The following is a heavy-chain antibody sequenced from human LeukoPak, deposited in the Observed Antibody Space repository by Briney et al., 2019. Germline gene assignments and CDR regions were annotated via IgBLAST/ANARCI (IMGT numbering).Heavy chain of an antibody. V-gene: IGHV4-34*01. Sequence: PSETLSLTCAVYGGSFSGYYWSWIRQPPGKGLEWIGEINHSGSTNYNPSLKSRVTISVDTSKNQFSLKLSSVTAADTAVYYCASLTGTTLAPPNYWGQGTLVTVSS. CDR3: ASLTGTTLAPPNY. J-gene: IGHJ4*02. CDR1: GGSFSGYY. D-gene: IGHD1-7*01. CDR2: INHSGST.